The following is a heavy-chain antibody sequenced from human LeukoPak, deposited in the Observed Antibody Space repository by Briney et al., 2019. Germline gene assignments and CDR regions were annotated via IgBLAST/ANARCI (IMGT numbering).Heavy chain of an antibody. Sequence: GGSLRLSCAPSAFTFIDYYMSWIRHAPGKGLEGVSYISRSGRTIYYSDSVKGRFTISTDNANNSLYLQMNSLRAEDTAVYYCAKDFTTLYYYYYYYMDVWGKGTTVTVSS. CDR1: AFTFIDYY. V-gene: IGHV3-11*04. D-gene: IGHD1-1*01. J-gene: IGHJ6*03. CDR2: ISRSGRTI. CDR3: AKDFTTLYYYYYYYMDV.